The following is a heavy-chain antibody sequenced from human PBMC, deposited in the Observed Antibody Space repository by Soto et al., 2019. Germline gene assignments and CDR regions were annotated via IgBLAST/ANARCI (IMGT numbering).Heavy chain of an antibody. CDR1: GYTFTSYD. J-gene: IGHJ3*02. CDR3: ARGLMITFGGVIDAFDI. V-gene: IGHV1-8*01. Sequence: GASVKVSCKASGYTFTSYDINWVRQATGQGLEWMGWMNPNSGNTGYARKFQGRVTMTRNTSISTAYMELSSLRSEDTAVYYCARGLMITFGGVIDAFDIWGQGTMVTVSS. D-gene: IGHD3-16*01. CDR2: MNPNSGNT.